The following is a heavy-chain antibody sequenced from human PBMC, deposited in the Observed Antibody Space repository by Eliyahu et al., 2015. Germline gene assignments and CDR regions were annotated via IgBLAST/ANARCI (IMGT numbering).Heavy chain of an antibody. V-gene: IGHV3-30*03. J-gene: IGHJ4*02. CDR3: IKSYWNDEM. CDR2: MSYDGSTE. Sequence: QVQLVQSGGGVVQPGGSLRLXCAASGFTLSNYAVHWVRQAPGKGLEWVARMSYDGSTEHFADSVKGRFSFSRDTSKNTLYVQMNGLRPEDTGVYYCIKSYWNDEMWGQGTLVTVSS. D-gene: IGHD1-1*01. CDR1: GFTLSNYA.